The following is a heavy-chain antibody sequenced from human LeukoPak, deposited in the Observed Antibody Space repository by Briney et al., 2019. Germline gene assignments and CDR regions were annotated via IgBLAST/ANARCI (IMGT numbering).Heavy chain of an antibody. V-gene: IGHV1-18*01. Sequence: ASVKVSRKCSGYSFTFYGISWMRQAPGQGLEWMGWISAYHGNTNSATKPQDTVTMPTDTSKSTAYMEMRSLRSDDTAVYYCARSRPLSTTSLDSNYYYYMDVWGKGTTVTASS. D-gene: IGHD1-1*01. J-gene: IGHJ6*03. CDR2: ISAYHGNT. CDR3: ARSRPLSTTSLDSNYYYYMDV. CDR1: GYSFTFYG.